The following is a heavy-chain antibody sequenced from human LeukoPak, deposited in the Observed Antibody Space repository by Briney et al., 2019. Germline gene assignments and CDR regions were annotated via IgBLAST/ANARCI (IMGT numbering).Heavy chain of an antibody. Sequence: PGGSLRLSCAASGFTFSSYAMSWVRQAPGRGLEWVSAISGSGGSTYYADSVKGWFTISRDNSKNTLYLQMNSLRAEDTAVYYCAKGSPDYGDYSRSYLMDVWGQGTTVTVSS. V-gene: IGHV3-23*01. J-gene: IGHJ6*02. D-gene: IGHD4-17*01. CDR2: ISGSGGST. CDR3: AKGSPDYGDYSRSYLMDV. CDR1: GFTFSSYA.